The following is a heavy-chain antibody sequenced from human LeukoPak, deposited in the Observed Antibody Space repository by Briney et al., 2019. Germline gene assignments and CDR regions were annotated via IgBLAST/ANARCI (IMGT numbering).Heavy chain of an antibody. J-gene: IGHJ4*02. CDR2: INPNSGGT. CDR3: ARVLGGATNFDY. D-gene: IGHD1-26*01. CDR1: EYTFTGYY. Sequence: GASVKVSCKASEYTFTGYYMHWVRQAPGQGLEWMGWINPNSGGTNYAQKFQGRVTMTRDTSISTAYMELSRLRSDDTAVYYCARVLGGATNFDYWGQGTLVTVSS. V-gene: IGHV1-2*02.